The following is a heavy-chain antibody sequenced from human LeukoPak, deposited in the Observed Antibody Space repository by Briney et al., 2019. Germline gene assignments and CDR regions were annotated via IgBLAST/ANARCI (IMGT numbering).Heavy chain of an antibody. CDR1: GYTFTSYG. CDR2: ISAYNGNT. D-gene: IGHD1-7*01. J-gene: IGHJ6*02. CDR3: ARGKEGGTTPYYYYGMDV. Sequence: ASVKVSCKASGYTFTSYGISWVRQAPGQGLEWMGWISAYNGNTNYAQKFQGRVTMTRDTSISTAYMELSRLRSDDTAVYYCARGKEGGTTPYYYYGMDVWGQGTTVTVSS. V-gene: IGHV1-18*01.